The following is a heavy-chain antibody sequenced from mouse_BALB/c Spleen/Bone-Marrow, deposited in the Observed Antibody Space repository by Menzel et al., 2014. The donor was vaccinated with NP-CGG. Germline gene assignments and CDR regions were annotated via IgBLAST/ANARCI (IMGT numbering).Heavy chain of an antibody. D-gene: IGHD4-1*01. CDR2: ISTFSGNT. J-gene: IGHJ2*01. V-gene: IGHV1-67*01. CDR3: ARETGRGYFDY. Sequence: VQLVESGPELVRPGVSGKISCKGSGYTFTDYAMHWVKRSHAKSLEWIGVISTFSGNTNYNQKFKGKATMTVDKSSSTAYMELARLTSEDSAIYYCARETGRGYFDYWGQGTTLTVSS. CDR1: GYTFTDYA.